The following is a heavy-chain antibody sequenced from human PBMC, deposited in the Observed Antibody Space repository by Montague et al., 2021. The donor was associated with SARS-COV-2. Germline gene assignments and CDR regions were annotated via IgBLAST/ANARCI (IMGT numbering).Heavy chain of an antibody. Sequence: SETLSLSCTVSGGSISSSSYYWGWIRQPPGKGLEWIGSIYYSGSTYYNPPLKSRVTISVDTSKNQFSLKLSSVTAADTAVYYCARRPIGYCSSTSCYADYYYGMDVWGQGTTVTVSS. D-gene: IGHD2-2*01. CDR1: GGSISSSSYY. CDR2: IYYSGST. J-gene: IGHJ6*02. CDR3: ARRPIGYCSSTSCYADYYYGMDV. V-gene: IGHV4-39*01.